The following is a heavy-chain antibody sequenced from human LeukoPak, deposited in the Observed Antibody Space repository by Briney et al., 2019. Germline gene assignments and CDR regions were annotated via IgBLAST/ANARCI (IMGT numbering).Heavy chain of an antibody. CDR1: GGTFSSYA. CDR3: ARAPLDGYNDY. CDR2: ISAYNGNT. Sequence: ASVKVSCKASGGTFSSYAISWVRQAPGQGLEWMGWISAYNGNTNYAQKFQGRVTMTRDMSTSTVYMELSSLRSEDTAVYYCARAPLDGYNDYWGQGTLVTVSS. J-gene: IGHJ4*02. V-gene: IGHV1-18*01. D-gene: IGHD5-24*01.